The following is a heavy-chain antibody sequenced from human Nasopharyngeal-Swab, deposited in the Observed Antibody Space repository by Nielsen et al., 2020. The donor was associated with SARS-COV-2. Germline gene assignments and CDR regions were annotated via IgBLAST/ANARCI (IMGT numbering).Heavy chain of an antibody. CDR1: GGPISSYY. D-gene: IGHD6-19*01. V-gene: IGHV4-59*08. J-gene: IGHJ4*02. CDR2: IYYSGSP. CDR3: ARHLAVAGDFDY. Sequence: SETLSLTCTVSGGPISSYYWSWIRQPPGKGLEWIGYIYYSGSPNYNPSLKSRVTISVDTSKKQFSLKLSSVTAADTAVYYCARHLAVAGDFDYWGQGTLVTVSS.